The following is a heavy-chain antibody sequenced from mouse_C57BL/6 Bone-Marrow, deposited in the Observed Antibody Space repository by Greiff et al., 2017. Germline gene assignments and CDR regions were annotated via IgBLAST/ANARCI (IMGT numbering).Heavy chain of an antibody. V-gene: IGHV2-6*01. D-gene: IGHD1-1*01. Sequence: VQLVESGPGLVAPSQSLSITCPVSGFSLTSYGVDWVRQSPGKGLEWLGVIWGVGSTNYNSALKSRLSISKDNSKSQVFLKMNSLQTDDTAMYYCARVYGRGAMDYWGQGTSVTVSS. CDR2: IWGVGST. CDR3: ARVYGRGAMDY. CDR1: GFSLTSYG. J-gene: IGHJ4*01.